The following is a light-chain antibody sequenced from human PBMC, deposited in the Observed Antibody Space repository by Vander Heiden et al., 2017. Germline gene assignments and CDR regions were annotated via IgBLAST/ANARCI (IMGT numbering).Light chain of an antibody. Sequence: SYELTQPPSVSVSPGQTASITCSGEKLGDKYACWYQQKPGQSPVLVIYQDSKRPSGIPERFSGSNSGNTATLTISGTQAMDEADYYCQAWDAGVVFGGGTKLTVL. CDR2: QDS. J-gene: IGLJ2*01. CDR1: KLGDKY. V-gene: IGLV3-1*01. CDR3: QAWDAGVV.